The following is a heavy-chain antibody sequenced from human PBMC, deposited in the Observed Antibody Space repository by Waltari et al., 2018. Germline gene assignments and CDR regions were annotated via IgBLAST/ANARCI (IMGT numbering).Heavy chain of an antibody. CDR2: IYAAGST. CDR1: GFTFRSNH. J-gene: IGHJ4*02. D-gene: IGHD5-18*01. Sequence: EVQLVESGGALVHPGGSLRLSCAASGFTFRSNHMAWVRQAPGKGLEWVSIIYAAGSTYYADSVMGRFTNSRDNSKNTLHLQMNSLRSEDTAIYYCATARDEETAMVYFDHWGEGSLVSVSS. CDR3: ATARDEETAMVYFDH. V-gene: IGHV3-66*02.